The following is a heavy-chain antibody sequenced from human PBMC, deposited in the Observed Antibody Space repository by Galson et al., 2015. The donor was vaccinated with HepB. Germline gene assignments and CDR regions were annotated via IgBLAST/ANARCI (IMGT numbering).Heavy chain of an antibody. J-gene: IGHJ6*02. CDR2: INHSGST. CDR3: ARVGGRYCSSTSCYPLYYYYGMAV. CDR1: GGSFSGYY. V-gene: IGHV4-34*01. D-gene: IGHD2-2*01. Sequence: ETLSLTCAVYGGSFSGYYWSWIRQPPGKGLEWIGEINHSGSTNYNPSLKSRVTISVDTSKNQFSLKLSSVTAADTAVYYCARVGGRYCSSTSCYPLYYYYGMAVWGQGTTVTVSS.